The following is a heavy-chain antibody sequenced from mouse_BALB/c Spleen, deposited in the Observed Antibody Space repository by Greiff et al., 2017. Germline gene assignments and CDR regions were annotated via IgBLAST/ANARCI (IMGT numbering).Heavy chain of an antibody. D-gene: IGHD1-1*01. J-gene: IGHJ2*01. V-gene: IGHV1-54*01. CDR2: INPGSGGT. CDR1: GYAFTNYL. Sequence: QVQLQQSGAELVRPGTSVKVSCKASGYAFTNYLIEWVKQRPGQGLEWIGVINPGSGGTNYNEKFKGKATLTADKSSSTAYMQLSSLTSDDSAVYFCARSPNYYGSSSFDYWGQGTTLTVSS. CDR3: ARSPNYYGSSSFDY.